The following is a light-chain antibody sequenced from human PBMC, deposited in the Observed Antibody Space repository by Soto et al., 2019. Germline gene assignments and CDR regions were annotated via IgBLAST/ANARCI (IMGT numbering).Light chain of an antibody. CDR2: GAS. CDR3: QQYFEWPPMT. J-gene: IGKJ1*01. CDR1: QSVSSSY. V-gene: IGKV3-15*01. Sequence: EIVLTQSPGTLSLSPGERATLSCRASQSVSSSYLAWYQQKPGQAPRLLISGASTRAAGISARFRGSGSGTEFILTISSLRSEDSAIYYCQQYFEWPPMTFGQGTKVDIK.